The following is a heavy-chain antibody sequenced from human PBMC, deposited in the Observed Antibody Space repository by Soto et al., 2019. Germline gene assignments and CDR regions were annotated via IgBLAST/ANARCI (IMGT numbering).Heavy chain of an antibody. Sequence: GESLKISCKGSGYSFTSYWIGWVRQMPGKGLEWMGIIYPGDSDTRYSPSFQGQVTISADKSISTAYLQWSSLKASDTAMYYCARHYCSSNSCYRVYYYYYGMDVWGQGPTVTVSS. J-gene: IGHJ6*02. V-gene: IGHV5-51*01. D-gene: IGHD2-2*01. CDR1: GYSFTSYW. CDR3: ARHYCSSNSCYRVYYYYYGMDV. CDR2: IYPGDSDT.